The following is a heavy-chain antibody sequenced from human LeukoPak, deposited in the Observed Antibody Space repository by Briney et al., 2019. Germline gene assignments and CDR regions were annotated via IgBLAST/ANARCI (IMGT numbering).Heavy chain of an antibody. Sequence: ASVKVSCKASGYTFTSYAMNWVRQAPGQGLEWMGWVNTNTGNPTYAQGFTGRFVFSLDTSVSTAYLQISSLKAEDTAVYYCARKTAQTSLLPYYYGMDVWGQGTTVTVSS. J-gene: IGHJ6*02. CDR3: ARKTAQTSLLPYYYGMDV. CDR2: VNTNTGNP. CDR1: GYTFTSYA. D-gene: IGHD2-15*01. V-gene: IGHV7-4-1*02.